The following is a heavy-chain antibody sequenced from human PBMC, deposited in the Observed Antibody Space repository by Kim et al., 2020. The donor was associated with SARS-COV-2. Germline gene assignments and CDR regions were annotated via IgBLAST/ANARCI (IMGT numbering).Heavy chain of an antibody. V-gene: IGHV3-23*01. J-gene: IGHJ4*02. CDR3: AKDADRRYYFDY. D-gene: IGHD3-16*02. Sequence: YAAAVKGRFTNSRDNSKNALYLQMNSLRAEDTAVYYCAKDADRRYYFDYWGQGTLVTVSS.